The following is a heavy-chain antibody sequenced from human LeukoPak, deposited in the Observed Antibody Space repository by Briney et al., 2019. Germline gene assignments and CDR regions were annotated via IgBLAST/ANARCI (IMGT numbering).Heavy chain of an antibody. Sequence: GGSLRLSCAASGFTFSSYEMNWVRQAPGKGLEWVSYISSSGSTIYYADTVKGRFTISGDNAKNSLYLQMNSLRAEDTAVYYCARDPINCSGGSCYQDYWGQGTLVTVSS. V-gene: IGHV3-48*03. CDR1: GFTFSSYE. CDR2: ISSSGSTI. CDR3: ARDPINCSGGSCYQDY. J-gene: IGHJ4*02. D-gene: IGHD2-15*01.